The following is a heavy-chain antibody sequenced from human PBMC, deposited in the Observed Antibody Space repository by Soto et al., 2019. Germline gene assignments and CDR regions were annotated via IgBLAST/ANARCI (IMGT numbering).Heavy chain of an antibody. V-gene: IGHV3-74*01. D-gene: IGHD3-9*01. J-gene: IGHJ4*02. CDR1: GFLFNTYW. Sequence: EVQLVESGGGLVQPGGSLRLSCAASGFLFNTYWMFWVRQAPRKGLLWVSRIKSDGSSTNYADSVKGRFTIARDNAKHTLYLQMTSLRAEDTAVYYCAIGGGDYNYLDYWGQGIPVTVSS. CDR3: AIGGGDYNYLDY. CDR2: IKSDGSST.